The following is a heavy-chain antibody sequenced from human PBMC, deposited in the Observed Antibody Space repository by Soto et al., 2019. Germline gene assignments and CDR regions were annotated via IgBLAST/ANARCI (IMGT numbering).Heavy chain of an antibody. V-gene: IGHV1-69*02. D-gene: IGHD3-22*01. J-gene: IGHJ6*02. Sequence: SVKVSCKASGGTFRSYTISWVRQAPGQGLEWMGRIIPILGIANYAQKFQGRVTITADKSTSTAYMELSSLRSEDTAVYYCARGYYDSSGYYENPYYYYGMDVWGQGTTVTVSS. CDR3: ARGYYDSSGYYENPYYYYGMDV. CDR1: GGTFRSYT. CDR2: IIPILGIA.